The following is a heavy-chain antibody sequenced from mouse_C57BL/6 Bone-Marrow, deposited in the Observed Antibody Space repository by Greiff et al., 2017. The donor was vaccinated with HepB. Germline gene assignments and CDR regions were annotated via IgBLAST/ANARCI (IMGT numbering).Heavy chain of an antibody. D-gene: IGHD1-1*01. CDR1: GFNIKDDY. CDR3: TTVGFAY. J-gene: IGHJ3*01. V-gene: IGHV14-4*01. CDR2: IDPENGDT. Sequence: EVQLQQSGAELVRPGASVKLSCTASGFNIKDDYMHWVQQRPEQGLEWIGWIDPENGDTEYASKFQGKATITADTSSNPAYLQLSSLTSEDTAVYYCTTVGFAYWGQGTPVTVSA.